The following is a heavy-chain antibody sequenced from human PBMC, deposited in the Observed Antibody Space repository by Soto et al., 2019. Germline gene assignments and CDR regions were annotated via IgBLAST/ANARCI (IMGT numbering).Heavy chain of an antibody. J-gene: IGHJ6*02. V-gene: IGHV1-18*01. Sequence: ASVKVSCKASGYTFTSYGISWVRQAPGQGLEWMGWISAYNGNTNYAQKLQGRVTMTTDTSTSTAYMELRSLRSDDTAVYYCARDIVVVVAATREKYSYYYYYGMDVWGQGTTVTVSS. CDR1: GYTFTSYG. CDR2: ISAYNGNT. D-gene: IGHD2-15*01. CDR3: ARDIVVVVAATREKYSYYYYYGMDV.